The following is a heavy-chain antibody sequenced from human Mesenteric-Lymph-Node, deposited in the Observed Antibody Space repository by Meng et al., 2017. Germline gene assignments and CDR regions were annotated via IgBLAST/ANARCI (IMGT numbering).Heavy chain of an antibody. CDR1: RTTVNTYP. V-gene: IGHV1-69*06. CDR3: ARDPGMVASYFDY. J-gene: IGHJ4*02. Sequence: QLALAQSVAATQTLTSTVTVSRKAHRTTVNTYPSIWQRPGHAPGCQWIVAINHIIRTAKYAKKCQGSVTITAEKSTSTAYMEMSSLRSEATAVYYCARDPGMVASYFDYWGQGTLVTVSS. CDR2: INHIIRTA. D-gene: IGHD1-26*01.